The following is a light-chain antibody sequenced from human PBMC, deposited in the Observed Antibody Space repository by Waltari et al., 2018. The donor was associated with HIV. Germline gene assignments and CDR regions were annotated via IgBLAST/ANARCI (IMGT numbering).Light chain of an antibody. CDR1: SSDIGSFYY. V-gene: IGLV2-14*03. J-gene: IGLJ2*01. CDR2: DVT. CDR3: CSYSDSGTIL. Sequence: SALTQPASVSGSPGQSITISCLGASSDIGSFYYVSWYQQHHDKAPKLILYDVTYRPSGVSGRFAGSRSGSMASLTIAGLQAEDEADYFCCSYSDSGTILVGGGTTVTVL.